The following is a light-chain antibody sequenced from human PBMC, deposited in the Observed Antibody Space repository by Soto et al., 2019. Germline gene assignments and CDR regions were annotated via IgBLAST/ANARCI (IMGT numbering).Light chain of an antibody. CDR1: ESINNW. CDR2: KAS. J-gene: IGKJ1*01. CDR3: QHYNSYSEA. V-gene: IGKV1-5*03. Sequence: DIQMTPSPYTLSASVGDRITITCRASESINNWVAWYQQRPGKAPKLLIYKASTLKSGVPSRFSGSGSGTEFTLTISSLQPDDFATYYCQHYNSYSEAFGQGTKVDIK.